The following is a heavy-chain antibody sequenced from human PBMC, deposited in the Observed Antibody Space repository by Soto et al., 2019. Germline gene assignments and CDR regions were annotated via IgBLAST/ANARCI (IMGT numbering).Heavy chain of an antibody. CDR1: GGSISSGDYY. CDR2: IVYSGSN. D-gene: IGHD2-15*01. CDR3: ARGGSVDIVVVAAIDY. J-gene: IGHJ4*02. Sequence: QVQLQESGPGLVKPSQTLSLTCSVSGGSISSGDYYWSWVRQHPGKGLEWIGYIVYSGSNYYNPSLKSRVTISVDTSKNQFSLKLSSVTAADTAVYYCARGGSVDIVVVAAIDYWGQGTLVTVSS. V-gene: IGHV4-31*03.